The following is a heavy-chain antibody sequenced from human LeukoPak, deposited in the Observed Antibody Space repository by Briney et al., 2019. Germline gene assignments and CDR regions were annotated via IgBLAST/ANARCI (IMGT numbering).Heavy chain of an antibody. CDR2: IYYSGST. CDR3: ARQLGYCSSTSCYADKVDY. Sequence: SETLSLTCTVSGGSTSSSSYYWGWIRQPPGKGLEWIGSIYYSGSTYYNPSLKSRVTISVDTSKNQFSLKLSSVTAADTAVYYCARQLGYCSSTSCYADKVDYWGQGTLVTVSS. CDR1: GGSTSSSSYY. D-gene: IGHD2-2*01. J-gene: IGHJ4*02. V-gene: IGHV4-39*01.